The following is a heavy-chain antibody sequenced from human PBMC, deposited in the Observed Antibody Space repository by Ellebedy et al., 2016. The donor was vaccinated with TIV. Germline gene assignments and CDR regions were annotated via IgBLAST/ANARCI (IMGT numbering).Heavy chain of an antibody. CDR3: AKGGKHESDH. V-gene: IGHV3-7*03. CDR2: IKQDGTEK. J-gene: IGHJ5*02. CDR1: GFTFSSYW. Sequence: PGGSLRLSCAASGFTFSSYWMSRVSQVPGKGLEWVASIKQDGTEKYYADYVKGRFTISRDNAKKSLYLQMNSLRAEDTAVYYCAKGGKHESDHWGQGILVTVSS.